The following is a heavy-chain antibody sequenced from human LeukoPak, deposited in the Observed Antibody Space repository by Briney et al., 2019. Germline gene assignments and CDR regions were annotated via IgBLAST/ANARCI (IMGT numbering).Heavy chain of an antibody. CDR2: IIPIFGTA. CDR3: ARAYCGGDCYSSTGYFDY. V-gene: IGHV1-69*13. CDR1: GGTFSSYA. J-gene: IGHJ4*02. Sequence: ASVKVSCKASGGTFSSYAISWVRQAPGQGLEWMGGIIPIFGTADYAQKFQGRVTITADESTSTAYMELSSLRSEDTAVYYCARAYCGGDCYSSTGYFDYWGQGTLVTVSS. D-gene: IGHD2-21*02.